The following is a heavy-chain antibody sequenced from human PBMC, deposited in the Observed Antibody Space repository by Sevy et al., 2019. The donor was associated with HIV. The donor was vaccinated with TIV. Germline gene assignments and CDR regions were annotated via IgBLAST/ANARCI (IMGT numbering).Heavy chain of an antibody. D-gene: IGHD5-12*01. J-gene: IGHJ4*02. Sequence: SETLSLTCTVSGGSMNNYYWRWIRQSPGKGLEYIGCIYYTGSTNYNPSLKSRVNISINTSKKKFSLKLSSVTAADTAVYYCATGRGYDLFGEDYFDYWGQGTLVTVSS. CDR1: GGSMNNYY. V-gene: IGHV4-59*01. CDR3: ATGRGYDLFGEDYFDY. CDR2: IYYTGST.